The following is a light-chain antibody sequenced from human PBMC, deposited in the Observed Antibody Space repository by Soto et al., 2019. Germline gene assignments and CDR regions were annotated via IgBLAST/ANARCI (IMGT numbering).Light chain of an antibody. V-gene: IGKV3-15*01. CDR1: QSIRSN. CDR3: QQYNNWPRAT. J-gene: IGKJ4*01. Sequence: EIELTQSPATRSLSPSEISTLPFGASQSIRSNLAWYQQKPGQAPRLLMFRTSSRATGFPARFSGSGSGTEFNLTISSLQSEDFGVYYCQQYNNWPRATFGGGTNV. CDR2: RTS.